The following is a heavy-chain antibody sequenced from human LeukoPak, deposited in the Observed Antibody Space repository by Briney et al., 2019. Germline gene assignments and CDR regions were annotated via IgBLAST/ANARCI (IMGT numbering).Heavy chain of an antibody. D-gene: IGHD1-26*01. V-gene: IGHV4-59*01. CDR2: IYYSGST. Sequence: PSETLSLTCTVSGGSISSYLWSWIRQPPGKGLEWIGYIYYSGSTNYNPSLKSRVTILVDTSKNQFSLKGSSVTAADTAVYYCARGQYSGSCFDNWGQGSLVTVSS. CDR1: GGSISSYL. CDR3: ARGQYSGSCFDN. J-gene: IGHJ4*02.